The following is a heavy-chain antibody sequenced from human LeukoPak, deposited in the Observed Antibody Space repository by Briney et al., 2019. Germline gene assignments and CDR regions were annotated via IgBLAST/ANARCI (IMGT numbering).Heavy chain of an antibody. V-gene: IGHV4-39*01. CDR3: ASYYGSGRDGGWFDP. D-gene: IGHD3-10*01. CDR2: IYYSGST. CDR1: GGSINSSSYY. Sequence: SGTLSLTCTVSGGSINSSSYYWGWIRQPPGKGLEWIGNIYYSGSTYINPSLKSRVTISVDTSKNQFSLKLSSVTAADTAVYYCASYYGSGRDGGWFDPWGQGTLVTVSS. J-gene: IGHJ5*02.